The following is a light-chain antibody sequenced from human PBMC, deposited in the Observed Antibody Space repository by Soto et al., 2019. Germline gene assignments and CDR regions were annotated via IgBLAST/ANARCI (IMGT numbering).Light chain of an antibody. CDR1: QSVSSSY. V-gene: IGKV3-20*01. CDR3: QQYDNLPPWT. CDR2: NAF. Sequence: EIVLTQSPGTLSLSPGERATLSCRASQSVSSSYLAWYQQKPGQAPRLLIYNAFNRATGIPDRFSGSGSGTDFTFTISSLQPEDIATYYCQQYDNLPPWTFGQGTKVDIK. J-gene: IGKJ1*01.